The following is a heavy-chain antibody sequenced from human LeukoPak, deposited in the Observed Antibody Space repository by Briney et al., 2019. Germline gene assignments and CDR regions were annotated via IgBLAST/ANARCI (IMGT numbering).Heavy chain of an antibody. Sequence: PSETLSLTCTVSGGSISSGDYYWSWIRQPPGKGLEWIGYIYYSGSTYYNPSLKSRVTISVDTSKNQFSLKLSSVTAADTAVYYCARNTIEEDTMIVVADAFDIWGQGTMVTVSS. V-gene: IGHV4-30-4*01. CDR3: ARNTIEEDTMIVVADAFDI. D-gene: IGHD3-22*01. J-gene: IGHJ3*02. CDR2: IYYSGST. CDR1: GGSISSGDYY.